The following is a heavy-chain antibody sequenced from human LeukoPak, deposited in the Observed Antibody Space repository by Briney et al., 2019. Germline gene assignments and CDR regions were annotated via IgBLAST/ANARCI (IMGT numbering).Heavy chain of an antibody. CDR1: GYTFTSYD. Sequence: ASVKVSCXASGYTFTSYDINWVRQATRQGLEWMGWMNPNSGNTGYAQKFQGRVTMTRNTSISTAYMELSSLRSEDTAVYYCARGPYCSGGSCYSDSYYYYYMDVWGKGTTVTVSS. CDR3: ARGPYCSGGSCYSDSYYYYYMDV. CDR2: MNPNSGNT. D-gene: IGHD2-15*01. J-gene: IGHJ6*03. V-gene: IGHV1-8*01.